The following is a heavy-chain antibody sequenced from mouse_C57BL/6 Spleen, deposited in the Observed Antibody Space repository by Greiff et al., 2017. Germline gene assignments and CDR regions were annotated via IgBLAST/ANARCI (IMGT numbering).Heavy chain of an antibody. CDR2: IDPSDSYT. V-gene: IGHV1-69*01. Sequence: QVQLQQPGAELVMPGASVKLSCKASGYTFTSYWMHWVKQRPGQGLEWIGEIDPSDSYTNYNQKFKGKSTLTVDKSSSTAYMQLSSLTSEDSAVYYCARTPCGYAMDYWGQGTSVTVSS. CDR1: GYTFTSYW. CDR3: ARTPCGYAMDY. J-gene: IGHJ4*01.